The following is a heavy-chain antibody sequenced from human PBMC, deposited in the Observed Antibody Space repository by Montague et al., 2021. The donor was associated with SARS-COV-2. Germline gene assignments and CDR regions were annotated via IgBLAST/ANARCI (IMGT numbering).Heavy chain of an antibody. Sequence: SETLSLTCTVSGGSISSSSYYWGWIRQPPGKGLEWIGNIYYSGSTYYNPSLKSRVTISVDTSKNQFSLKLSSVAAADTAVYYCARDGEVVGNWFDPWGQGTLVTVSS. D-gene: IGHD2-2*01. CDR3: ARDGEVVGNWFDP. CDR2: IYYSGST. V-gene: IGHV4-39*07. CDR1: GGSISSSSYY. J-gene: IGHJ5*02.